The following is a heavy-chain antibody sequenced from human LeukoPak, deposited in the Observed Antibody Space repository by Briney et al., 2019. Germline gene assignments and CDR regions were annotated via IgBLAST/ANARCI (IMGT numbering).Heavy chain of an antibody. J-gene: IGHJ5*02. CDR3: AATDIAAAGTWLDP. D-gene: IGHD6-13*01. Sequence: PSETLSLTCTVSGGSISSYYWSWIRQPPGKGLEWLGYMHYSGTTNYNPALKSRVTISVDTPKNQFSLKLSSVTAADTAVCYCAATDIAAAGTWLDPWGQGTLVTVSS. CDR1: GGSISSYY. CDR2: MHYSGTT. V-gene: IGHV4-59*01.